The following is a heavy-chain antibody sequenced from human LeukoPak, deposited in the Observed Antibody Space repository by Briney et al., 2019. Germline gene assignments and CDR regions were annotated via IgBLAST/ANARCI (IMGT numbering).Heavy chain of an antibody. D-gene: IGHD2-15*01. CDR3: ARERMRGWFDP. V-gene: IGHV3-11*05. J-gene: IGHJ5*02. Sequence: GGSLRLSCAASGFTFSDYYMSWIRRAPGKGLEWVSYISSSSYTNYADSVKGRFTISRDNAKNSLYLQMNGLRAEDTAVYYCARERMRGWFDPWGQGTLVTVSS. CDR2: ISSSSYT. CDR1: GFTFSDYY.